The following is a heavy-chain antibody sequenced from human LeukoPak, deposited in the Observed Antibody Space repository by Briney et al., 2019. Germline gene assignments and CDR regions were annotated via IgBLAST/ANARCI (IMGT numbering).Heavy chain of an antibody. D-gene: IGHD3-10*01. J-gene: IGHJ4*02. V-gene: IGHV4-59*10. CDR2: LHTSGST. CDR1: GGSFSGYY. CDR3: ARHLGLLWFGELFRSNYFDY. Sequence: SETLSLTCAVYGGSFSGYYWSWIRQPAGEGLEWIGRLHTSGSTNNNPSLKSRVTISVDTPKNQFSLKLSSVTAADTAVYYCARHLGLLWFGELFRSNYFDYWGQGTLVTVSS.